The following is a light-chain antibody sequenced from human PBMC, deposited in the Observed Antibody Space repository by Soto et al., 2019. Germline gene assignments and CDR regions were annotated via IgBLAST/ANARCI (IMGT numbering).Light chain of an antibody. CDR2: GAS. CDR3: QQRSRWPWT. V-gene: IGKV3D-20*02. CDR1: QSVSSTY. Sequence: EIVLTQSPVTLSLSPGERATLSCRASQSVSSTYLAWYQQKPGQAPRLLIYGASSRATGIPDRFSGSGSGTDFTLTISSLEPEDFAVYYCQQRSRWPWTFGQGTKVDIK. J-gene: IGKJ1*01.